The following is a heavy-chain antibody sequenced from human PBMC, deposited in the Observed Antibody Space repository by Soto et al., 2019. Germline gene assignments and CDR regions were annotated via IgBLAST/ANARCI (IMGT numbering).Heavy chain of an antibody. Sequence: EVQLVESGGGLVHPEGSLRLSCAASGFTFINFAMTWVRQAPGKGLEWVSAISGNGISTYYADSVKGRFTISRDNSKDTVHLQTHRLRADDTAVYYCAKVFDPDFSGPSHGWFDPWGQGALVTVSS. V-gene: IGHV3-23*04. D-gene: IGHD3-10*02. CDR1: GFTFINFA. J-gene: IGHJ5*02. CDR3: AKVFDPDFSGPSHGWFDP. CDR2: ISGNGIST.